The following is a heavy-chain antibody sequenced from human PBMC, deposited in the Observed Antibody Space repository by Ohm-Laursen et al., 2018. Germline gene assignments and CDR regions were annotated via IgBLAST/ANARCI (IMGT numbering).Heavy chain of an antibody. V-gene: IGHV3-48*01. Sequence: SLRLSCTASGFPFSGYSMNWVRQAPGKGLEWISCISSSSSTIYYADSVKGRFTISRDNAKNSLYLQMNSLRAEDTAVYYCARQWVWFGDPTPVGYYYYYYGMDVWGQGTTVTVSS. CDR1: GFPFSGYS. J-gene: IGHJ6*02. D-gene: IGHD3-10*01. CDR2: ISSSSSTI. CDR3: ARQWVWFGDPTPVGYYYYYYGMDV.